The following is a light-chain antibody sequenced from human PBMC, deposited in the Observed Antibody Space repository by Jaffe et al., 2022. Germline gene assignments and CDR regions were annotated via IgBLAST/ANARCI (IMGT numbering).Light chain of an antibody. Sequence: EIVLTQSPATLSLSPGERATLSCRASQSVSRYLAWYQQKPGQAPRLLIYDASNRATGIPARFSGSGFGTDFTLTISSLEPEDYAVYYCQQRSIWPLTFGGGTEVEIK. J-gene: IGKJ4*01. CDR1: QSVSRY. V-gene: IGKV3-11*01. CDR3: QQRSIWPLT. CDR2: DAS.